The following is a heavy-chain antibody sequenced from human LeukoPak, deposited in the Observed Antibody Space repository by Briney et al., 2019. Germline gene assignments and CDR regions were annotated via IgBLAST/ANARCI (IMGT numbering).Heavy chain of an antibody. V-gene: IGHV1-18*04. CDR1: GYTFSGYY. J-gene: IGHJ4*02. CDR3: ARAGVVPAADFDY. Sequence: ASVKVSCKASGYTFSGYYMHWVRQAPGQGLEWMGWISAYNGNTNYAQKLQGRVTMTTDTSTSTAYMELRSLRSDDTAVYYCARAGVVPAADFDYWGQGTLVTVSS. CDR2: ISAYNGNT. D-gene: IGHD2-2*01.